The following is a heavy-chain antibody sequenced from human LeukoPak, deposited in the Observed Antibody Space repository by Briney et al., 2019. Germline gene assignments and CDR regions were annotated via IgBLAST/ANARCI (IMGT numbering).Heavy chain of an antibody. V-gene: IGHV4-38-2*02. CDR1: GYSISSGYY. CDR2: IYHSGST. Sequence: SETLSLTCSVSGYSISSGYYWGWIRQPPGKGLEWIGRIYHSGSTYYDPSLKSRVTISVDTSRNHFSLKLSSVTAADTAVYYCARAREPLIFTYYFEYWGQGILVTVSS. D-gene: IGHD1-14*01. CDR3: ARAREPLIFTYYFEY. J-gene: IGHJ4*02.